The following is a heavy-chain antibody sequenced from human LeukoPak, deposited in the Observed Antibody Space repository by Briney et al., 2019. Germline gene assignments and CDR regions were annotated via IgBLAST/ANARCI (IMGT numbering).Heavy chain of an antibody. CDR2: ISGSGGST. J-gene: IGHJ4*02. CDR1: GFTFSSYG. V-gene: IGHV3-23*01. Sequence: PGGSLRLSCAASGFTFSSYGMHWVRQAPGKGLEWVLAISGSGGSTYYADSVKGRFTISRDNSKNTLWLQMNSLRAEDTAIYYCAKGTDIVATYFDYWGQGTLVTVSS. D-gene: IGHD5-12*01. CDR3: AKGTDIVATYFDY.